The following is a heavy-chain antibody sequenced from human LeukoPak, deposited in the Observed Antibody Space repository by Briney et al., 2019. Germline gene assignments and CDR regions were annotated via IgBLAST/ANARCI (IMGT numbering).Heavy chain of an antibody. CDR1: GGSISSGGYY. CDR3: ARDSGPNDYSSYYYYMDV. V-gene: IGHV4-31*03. D-gene: IGHD4-11*01. J-gene: IGHJ6*03. Sequence: SETLSLTCTVSGGSISSGGYYWSWIRQHPGKGLEWIGYIYYSGSTYYNPSLKSRVTISVDTSKSQFSLKLSSVTAADTAVYYCARDSGPNDYSSYYYYMDVWGKGTTVTVSS. CDR2: IYYSGST.